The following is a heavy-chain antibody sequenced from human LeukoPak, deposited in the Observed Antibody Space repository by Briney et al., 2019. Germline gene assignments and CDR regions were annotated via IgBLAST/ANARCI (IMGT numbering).Heavy chain of an antibody. CDR1: GGTFSSYA. D-gene: IGHD1-26*01. J-gene: IGHJ5*02. V-gene: IGHV1-69*05. Sequence: AASEKVSCKASGGTFSSYAISWVRQAPGQGLEWMGGIIPIFGTANYAQKFQGRVTITTDESTSTAYMELSSLRSEDTAVYYCALLGPIVGASLWFDPWGQGTLVTVSS. CDR3: ALLGPIVGASLWFDP. CDR2: IIPIFGTA.